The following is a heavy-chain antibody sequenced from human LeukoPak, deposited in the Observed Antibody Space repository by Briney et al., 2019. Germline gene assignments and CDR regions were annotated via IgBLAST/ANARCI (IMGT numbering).Heavy chain of an antibody. Sequence: GGSLRLSCAVSGFTFSNYWMSWVRQAPGKGLEWVANIKQDESDKYYVDSVKGRFTISRVNAKNSLYLQMNSLRAEDTAIYYCARDKIVGASKFDYWGQGTLVTVSS. CDR3: ARDKIVGASKFDY. J-gene: IGHJ4*02. CDR1: GFTFSNYW. CDR2: IKQDESDK. D-gene: IGHD1-26*01. V-gene: IGHV3-7*01.